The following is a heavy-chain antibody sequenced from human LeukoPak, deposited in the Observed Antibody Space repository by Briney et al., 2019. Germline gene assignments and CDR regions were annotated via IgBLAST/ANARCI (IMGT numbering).Heavy chain of an antibody. CDR1: GGSMRSYY. CDR3: ARDPGYYGSGTRGAFDI. CDR2: VYTSGST. V-gene: IGHV4-4*07. J-gene: IGHJ3*02. D-gene: IGHD3-10*01. Sequence: PSETLSLTCSVSGGSMRSYYWNWIRQPAGKGMELIGHVYTSGSTNYNPSLKSRVTMSVDASKNQFSLKLNSVTAADTAVYYCARDPGYYGSGTRGAFDIWGQGTMVTISS.